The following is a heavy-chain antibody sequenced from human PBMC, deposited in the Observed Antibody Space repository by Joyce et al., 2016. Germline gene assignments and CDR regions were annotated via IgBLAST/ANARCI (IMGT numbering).Heavy chain of an antibody. J-gene: IGHJ4*02. CDR2: IYHSGRT. D-gene: IGHD4-23*01. Sequence: QLQLQESGSGLVKPSQTLSLTCGDSGGSTSSGGYSWSWIRQPPGKGLEWIGYIYHSGRTYYNPSLRSRVTMSVDRSKDQFSLKLTSVTAADTAVYYCARKVGTPEGWPYYFDYWGQGTLVTVSS. CDR3: ARKVGTPEGWPYYFDY. CDR1: GGSTSSGGYS. V-gene: IGHV4-30-2*01.